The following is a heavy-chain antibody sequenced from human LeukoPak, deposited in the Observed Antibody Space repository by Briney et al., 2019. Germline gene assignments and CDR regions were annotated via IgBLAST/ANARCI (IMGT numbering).Heavy chain of an antibody. Sequence: PGGSLRLSCAASGFTFSNAWMSWVRQAPGKGLEWVGSVKSKTDGGTTDYASPVKGRFAISRDDSRSTLYLQMNRLRTDDTAMYYCTTAGLRWDEFDCWGQGTLVTVSS. J-gene: IGHJ4*02. V-gene: IGHV3-15*01. CDR1: GFTFSNAW. CDR2: VKSKTDGGTT. CDR3: TTAGLRWDEFDC. D-gene: IGHD4-23*01.